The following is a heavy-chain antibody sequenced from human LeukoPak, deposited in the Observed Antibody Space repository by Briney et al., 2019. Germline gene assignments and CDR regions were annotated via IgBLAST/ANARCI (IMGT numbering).Heavy chain of an antibody. V-gene: IGHV3-21*01. D-gene: IGHD2-2*01. J-gene: IGHJ3*02. CDR1: GFTFSSYS. CDR3: ARVSGTSITGAFDI. Sequence: GGSLRLSCAASGFTFSSYSMDWVRQAPGKGLEWVSSITSRRDYIYYADSGKGRFIISRDNARNSVYLQMNGLRVEDTAVYYCARVSGTSITGAFDIWGQGTMVTVSS. CDR2: ITSRRDYI.